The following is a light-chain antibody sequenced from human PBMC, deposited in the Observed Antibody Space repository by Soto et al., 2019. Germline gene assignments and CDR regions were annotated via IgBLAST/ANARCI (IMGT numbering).Light chain of an antibody. V-gene: IGKV3-20*01. J-gene: IGKJ3*01. CDR3: QQSYSP. Sequence: EIVLTQSPGTLSLSPGERATLSCRASQSLSNIYLAWFQQKPGQPPRLLIYGASRRATGIPDRFSGSGSGTDFTLTVSRLEPEDFAVYYCQQSYSPFGPGTKVDIK. CDR2: GAS. CDR1: QSLSNIY.